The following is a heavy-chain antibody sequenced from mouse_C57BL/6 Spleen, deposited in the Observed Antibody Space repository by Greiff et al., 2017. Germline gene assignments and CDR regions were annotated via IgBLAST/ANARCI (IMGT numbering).Heavy chain of an antibody. V-gene: IGHV1-76*01. CDR3: ARGLGDYGGFFAY. CDR1: GYTFTDYY. D-gene: IGHD2-4*01. J-gene: IGHJ3*01. CDR2: IYPGSGNT. Sequence: QVQLKESGAELVRPGASVKLSCKASGYTFTDYYINWVKQRPGQGLEWIARIYPGSGNTYYNEKFKGKATLTAEKSSSTAYMQLSSLTSEDSAVYFCARGLGDYGGFFAYWGQGTLVTVSA.